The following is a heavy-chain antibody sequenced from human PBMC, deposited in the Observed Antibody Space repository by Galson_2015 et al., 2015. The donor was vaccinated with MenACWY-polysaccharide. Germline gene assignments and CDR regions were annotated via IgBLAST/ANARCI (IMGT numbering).Heavy chain of an antibody. D-gene: IGHD2-21*01. CDR1: GFTFNRHV. Sequence: SLRLSCAASGFTFNRHVMNWVRQAPGRGRDGASGLPVMGGGNNTPDSWKGGFPISEANPKNTLYLEIRSRGADDTAVYYCAKGRDLDRIACRGDCYIAYDFWGQGTLVTVSS. CDR2: LPVMGGGN. CDR3: AKGRDLDRIACRGDCYIAYDF. J-gene: IGHJ4*02. V-gene: IGHV3-23*01.